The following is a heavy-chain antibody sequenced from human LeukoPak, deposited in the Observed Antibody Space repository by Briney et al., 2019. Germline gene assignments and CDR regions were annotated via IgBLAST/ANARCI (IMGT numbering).Heavy chain of an antibody. Sequence: PSETLSLTCAVYGGSFSGYYWSWIRQPPGKGLEWIGEINHSGSTNYNPSLKSRVTISVDTSKNQFSLKLSSVTAADTAVYYCARSSLVVVVAATPRFDYWGQGNLVTVSS. V-gene: IGHV4-34*01. CDR3: ARSSLVVVVAATPRFDY. D-gene: IGHD2-15*01. J-gene: IGHJ4*02. CDR1: GGSFSGYY. CDR2: INHSGST.